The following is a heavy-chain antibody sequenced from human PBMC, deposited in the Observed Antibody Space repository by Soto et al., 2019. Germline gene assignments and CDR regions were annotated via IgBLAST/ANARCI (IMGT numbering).Heavy chain of an antibody. CDR1: GGSYSSYT. Sequence: GTSVKVSCKDSGGSYSSYTSSWVRQAPGQGLEWMGGIIPIFGTANYAQKFQGRVTITADESTSTAYMELSSLRSEDTAVYYCARDLRAHGGYNWNDRKDYYYYYGMDVWGQGTTVTVSS. D-gene: IGHD1-1*01. V-gene: IGHV1-69*13. CDR3: ARDLRAHGGYNWNDRKDYYYYYGMDV. CDR2: IIPIFGTA. J-gene: IGHJ6*02.